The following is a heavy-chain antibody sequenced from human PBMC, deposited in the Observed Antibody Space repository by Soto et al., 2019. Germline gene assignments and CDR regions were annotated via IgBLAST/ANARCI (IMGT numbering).Heavy chain of an antibody. J-gene: IGHJ4*02. D-gene: IGHD3-22*01. CDR3: ARVLCYYDSSGYPYRLESCGY. V-gene: IGHV1-69*13. CDR1: GGTFSSYA. CDR2: IIPIFGTA. Sequence: SVKVSCKASGGTFSSYAISWVRQAPGQGLEWMGGIIPIFGTANYAQMFQGRVTITADDSTSTAYMELSSLRSEDTAVYYCARVLCYYDSSGYPYRLESCGYWGQGTLVTGSS.